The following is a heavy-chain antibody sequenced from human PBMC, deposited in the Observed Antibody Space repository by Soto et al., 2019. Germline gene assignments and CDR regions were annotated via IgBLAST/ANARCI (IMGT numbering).Heavy chain of an antibody. CDR3: ARVERFLEWSDAFDI. CDR1: GFTFSSYA. D-gene: IGHD3-3*01. CDR2: ISSNGGST. V-gene: IGHV3-64*01. J-gene: IGHJ3*02. Sequence: GGSLRLSCAASGFTFSSYAMHWVRQAPGKGLEYVSAISSNGGSTYYANSVKGRFTISRDNSKNTLYLQMGSLRAEDMAVYYCARVERFLEWSDAFDIWGQGTMVTVSS.